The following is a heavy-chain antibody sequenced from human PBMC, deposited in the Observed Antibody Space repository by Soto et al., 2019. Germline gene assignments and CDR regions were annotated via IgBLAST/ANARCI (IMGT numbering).Heavy chain of an antibody. CDR1: GIAVSTNS. Sequence: EVQLVESGGGLVQPGGSLRLSCAASGIAVSTNSVSWFRQAPGKGLEWVSVIYGGGTTYYADSVKGRFTISRDNTKNTVYLQMNSLRLEDTALYYCARDGLVASDYWGQGTLVTISS. J-gene: IGHJ4*02. CDR2: IYGGGTT. D-gene: IGHD2-15*01. CDR3: ARDGLVASDY. V-gene: IGHV3-66*01.